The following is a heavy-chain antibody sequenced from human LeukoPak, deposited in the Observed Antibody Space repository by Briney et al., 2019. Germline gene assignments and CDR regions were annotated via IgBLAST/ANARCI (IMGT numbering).Heavy chain of an antibody. CDR2: INHSGAS. CDR1: GGSFSGYY. V-gene: IGHV4-34*01. Sequence: SETLSLTCAVYGGSFSGYYWSWIRQSPGKGLEWIGEINHSGASNYNPSLKSRVTISVDTSKNQFSLKLSSVTAADTAVYYCGERYCSGGSCQDYWGQGTLVTVSS. D-gene: IGHD2-15*01. CDR3: GERYCSGGSCQDY. J-gene: IGHJ4*02.